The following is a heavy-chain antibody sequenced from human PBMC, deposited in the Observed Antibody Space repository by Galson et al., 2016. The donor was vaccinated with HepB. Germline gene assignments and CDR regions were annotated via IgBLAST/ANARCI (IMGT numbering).Heavy chain of an antibody. CDR3: ARVRRVAGYYYYGMDV. Sequence: GKGLEWIGEIYQSGSTNDNPSLKSRVTISVDKSKNQFSLKLSPVTAADTAVYYCARVRRVAGYYYYGMDVWGQGTTVTVSS. CDR2: IYQSGST. D-gene: IGHD1-26*01. V-gene: IGHV4-4*02. J-gene: IGHJ6*02.